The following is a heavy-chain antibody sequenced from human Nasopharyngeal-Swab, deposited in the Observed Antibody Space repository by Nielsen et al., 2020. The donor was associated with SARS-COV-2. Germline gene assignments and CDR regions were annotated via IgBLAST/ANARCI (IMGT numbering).Heavy chain of an antibody. J-gene: IGHJ4*02. V-gene: IGHV3-33*08. CDR1: GFTVNTNY. Sequence: GESLKISCAASGFTVNTNYMNWVRQAPGKGLEWVAVIWYDGSNKYYADSVKGRFTISRDNSKNTLYLQMNSLRAEDTAIYYCARDEAGTANSGFDYWGQGTLVTVSS. CDR3: ARDEAGTANSGFDY. CDR2: IWYDGSNK. D-gene: IGHD1-1*01.